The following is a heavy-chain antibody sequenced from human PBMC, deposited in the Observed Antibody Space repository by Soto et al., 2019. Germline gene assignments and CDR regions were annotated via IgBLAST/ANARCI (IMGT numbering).Heavy chain of an antibody. CDR2: INNGGGGT. CDR3: AKERLGRGIDY. V-gene: IGHV3-23*01. CDR1: GFTFSNYA. Sequence: EVLLLDSGGGLVQPGGSLRLSCAASGFTFSNYAMNWVRQAPGKGPEWISTINNGGGGTYYADSVTGRFTISRDNTKNTLYLQLNSLRAEDTAVYFCAKERLGRGIDYWGQGILVTVSS. D-gene: IGHD3-10*01. J-gene: IGHJ4*02.